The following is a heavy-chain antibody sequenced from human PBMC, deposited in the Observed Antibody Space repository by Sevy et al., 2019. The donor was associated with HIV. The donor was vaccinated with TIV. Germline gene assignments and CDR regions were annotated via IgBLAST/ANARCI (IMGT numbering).Heavy chain of an antibody. CDR3: AHETFGRFES. D-gene: IGHD3-16*01. CDR1: GFSFSANW. J-gene: IGHJ4*02. CDR2: IKGDGSDK. V-gene: IGHV3-7*01. Sequence: GGCLRLSCAASGFSFSANWMNWVRQAPGKGLEWVANIKGDGSDKHYVDSVEGRLTISRDNAKNVLYLQMNSLRVEDTTVYYCAHETFGRFESWGQGTLVTVSS.